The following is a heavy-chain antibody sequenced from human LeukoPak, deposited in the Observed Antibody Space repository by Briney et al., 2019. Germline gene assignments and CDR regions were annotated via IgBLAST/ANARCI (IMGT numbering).Heavy chain of an antibody. Sequence: GGSLRLSCAASGFTFSTYTMNWVRQAPGKGLEWVSSISYSSSYIYYADSVKGRFTISRDNAKNSLYLQMNTLRAEDTAVYYCARDLYCSSSSCTDAFDIWGQGTMVTASS. CDR2: ISYSSSYI. D-gene: IGHD2-2*01. V-gene: IGHV3-21*01. J-gene: IGHJ3*02. CDR3: ARDLYCSSSSCTDAFDI. CDR1: GFTFSTYT.